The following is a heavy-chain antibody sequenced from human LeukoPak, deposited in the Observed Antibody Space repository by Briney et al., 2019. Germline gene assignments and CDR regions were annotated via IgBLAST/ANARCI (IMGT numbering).Heavy chain of an antibody. V-gene: IGHV3-9*01. J-gene: IGHJ4*02. Sequence: SGGSLRLSCAASGITVSSNDMTWVRQAPGKGLEWVSGISWNSGSIGYADSVKGRFTISRDNAKNSLYLQMNSLRAEDTAVYYCARVWEIGPVDYWGQGTLVTVSS. CDR2: ISWNSGSI. D-gene: IGHD3-16*01. CDR1: GITVSSND. CDR3: ARVWEIGPVDY.